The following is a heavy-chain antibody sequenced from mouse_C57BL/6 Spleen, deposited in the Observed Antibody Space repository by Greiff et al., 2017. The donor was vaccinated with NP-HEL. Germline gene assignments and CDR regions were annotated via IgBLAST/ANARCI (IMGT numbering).Heavy chain of an antibody. CDR3: AREGSSGSYYAMDY. Sequence: QVQLQQSGAELVRPGTSVKMSCKASGYTFTNYWIGWAKQRPGHGLEWIGDIYPGGGYTNYNEKFKGKATLTADKSSSTAYMQFSSLTSEDAAIYDGAREGSSGSYYAMDYWGQGTSVTVSS. V-gene: IGHV1-63*01. CDR1: GYTFTNYW. CDR2: IYPGGGYT. D-gene: IGHD3-2*02. J-gene: IGHJ4*01.